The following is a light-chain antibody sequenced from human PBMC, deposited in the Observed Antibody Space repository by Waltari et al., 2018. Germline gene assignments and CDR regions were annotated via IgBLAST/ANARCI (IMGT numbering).Light chain of an antibody. CDR1: GRAVGGYDY. V-gene: IGLV2-14*01. J-gene: IGLJ2*01. Sequence: QSALTQPASVSGSPGQAIIISCTGTGRAVGGYDYVSWYQQYPGKAPRLIISDVYNRPSGVSNRFSGSKSDNTASLTISGLQAEDESVYYCSSYTSSGVVFGGGTKLTVL. CDR2: DVY. CDR3: SSYTSSGVV.